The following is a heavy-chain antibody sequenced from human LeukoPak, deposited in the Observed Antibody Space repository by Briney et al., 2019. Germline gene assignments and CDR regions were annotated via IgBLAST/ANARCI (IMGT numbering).Heavy chain of an antibody. CDR2: IIPISGTA. CDR3: ATLVVPAANDY. CDR1: GGTFSSYA. J-gene: IGHJ4*02. V-gene: IGHV1-69*13. D-gene: IGHD2-2*01. Sequence: SVKVSCKASGGTFSSYAISWVRQAPGQGLEWMGGIIPISGTANYAQKFQGRVTITADESTSTAYMELSSLRSEDTAVYYCATLVVPAANDYWGQGTLVTVSS.